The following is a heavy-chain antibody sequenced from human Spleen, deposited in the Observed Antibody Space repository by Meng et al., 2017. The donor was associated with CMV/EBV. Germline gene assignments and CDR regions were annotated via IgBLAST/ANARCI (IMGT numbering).Heavy chain of an antibody. CDR1: NGSISDYF. Sequence: GSLRLSCSVSNGSISDYFWSWVRQPPGKGLEWIGYIYYGGSTNYNPSLKSRVTISVDTSKKQFSLKLSSVTAADAAVYYCARDRLAGYSSGWYYYGMDVWGQGTTVTVSS. CDR3: ARDRLAGYSSGWYYYGMDV. D-gene: IGHD6-19*01. V-gene: IGHV4-59*01. J-gene: IGHJ6*02. CDR2: IYYGGST.